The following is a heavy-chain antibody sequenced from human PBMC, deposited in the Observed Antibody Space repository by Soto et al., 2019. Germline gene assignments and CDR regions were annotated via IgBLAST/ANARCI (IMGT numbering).Heavy chain of an antibody. CDR1: GFTFSSYA. CDR2: ISGSGGST. CDR3: AKAPRGGVVMSCFDY. D-gene: IGHD3-3*01. Sequence: GGSLRLSCAASGFTFSSYAMSWVRQAPGKGLEWVSAISGSGGSTYYADSVKGRFTISRDNSKNTLYLQMNSLRAEDTAVYYCAKAPRGGVVMSCFDYWGQGTLVTVSS. J-gene: IGHJ4*02. V-gene: IGHV3-23*01.